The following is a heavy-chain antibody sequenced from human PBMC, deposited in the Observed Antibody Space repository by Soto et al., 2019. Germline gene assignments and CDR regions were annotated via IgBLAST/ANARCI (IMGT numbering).Heavy chain of an antibody. CDR1: GGSISSGGYS. V-gene: IGHV4-30-2*01. Sequence: QLQLQESGSGLVKPSQTLSLTCAVSGGSISSGGYSWSWIRQPPGKGLEWIGYIYHSGSTYYNPSLKCRVTRSGDRSNNQFSLKRSSVTAGGTAVYYCARDGDDSSGYYYVRAQKANWWWYFDLWGRGTLVTVSS. D-gene: IGHD3-22*01. CDR2: IYHSGST. J-gene: IGHJ2*01. CDR3: ARDGDDSSGYYYVRAQKANWWWYFDL.